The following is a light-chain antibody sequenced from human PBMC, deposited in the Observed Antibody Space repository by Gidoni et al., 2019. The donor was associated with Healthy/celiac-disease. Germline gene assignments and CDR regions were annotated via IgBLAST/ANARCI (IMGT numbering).Light chain of an antibody. Sequence: DIQMTQSPSSLSASVGDRVTITCRASQDISSYLNWYQQKPGKAPKLLIYAASSLQSGVPSGFSGSGSGTDFTLTISSLQPEDFATYYCQQSYSTPLTFXGXTKVEIK. CDR3: QQSYSTPLT. CDR2: AAS. CDR1: QDISSY. V-gene: IGKV1-39*01. J-gene: IGKJ4*01.